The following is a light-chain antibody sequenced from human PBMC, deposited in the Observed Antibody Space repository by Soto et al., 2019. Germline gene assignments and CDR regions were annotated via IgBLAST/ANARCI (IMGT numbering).Light chain of an antibody. CDR2: EVT. J-gene: IGLJ1*01. CDR1: SSDVGGYNF. CDR3: SSYTSNRGV. Sequence: QSVLTQPSSVSGSPGQSITISCTGTSSDVGGYNFVSWYQQHPGKAPKLMIYEVTNRPSGVSDRFSGSKSDNTASLTISGLQAEDEADYYCSSYTSNRGVFGTGTKVTVL. V-gene: IGLV2-14*01.